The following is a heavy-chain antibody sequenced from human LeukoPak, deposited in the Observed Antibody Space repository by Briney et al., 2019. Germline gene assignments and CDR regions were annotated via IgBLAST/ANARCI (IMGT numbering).Heavy chain of an antibody. J-gene: IGHJ6*02. Sequence: PGGSLRLSCAASGFTFSSYAMHWVRQAPGKGLEYVSAISSNGGTTSYANSVKGRFTISRDNSKNSLYLQMNSLRAEDTAVYYCALYCSSTSCYNYYYYGMDVWGQGTTVTVSS. CDR1: GFTFSSYA. V-gene: IGHV3-64*01. CDR3: ALYCSSTSCYNYYYYGMDV. CDR2: ISSNGGTT. D-gene: IGHD2-2*02.